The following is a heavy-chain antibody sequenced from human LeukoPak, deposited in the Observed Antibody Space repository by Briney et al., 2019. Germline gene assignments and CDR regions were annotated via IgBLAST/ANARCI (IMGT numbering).Heavy chain of an antibody. CDR3: ARSPTVVPAASYYYYYMDV. V-gene: IGHV1-8*01. J-gene: IGHJ6*03. D-gene: IGHD2-2*01. CDR1: GYTFTSYD. Sequence: ASVKVSCMASGYTFTSYDINWVRQATGQGLEWMGWMNPNSGNTGYAQKFQGRVTMTRNTSISTAYIELRSLRSDDTAVYYCARSPTVVPAASYYYYYMDVWGKGTTVTVSS. CDR2: MNPNSGNT.